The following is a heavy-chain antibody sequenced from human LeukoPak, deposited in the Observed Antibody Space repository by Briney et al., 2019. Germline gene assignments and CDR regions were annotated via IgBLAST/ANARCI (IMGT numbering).Heavy chain of an antibody. J-gene: IGHJ4*02. CDR2: ISAYNGNT. D-gene: IGHD1-26*01. Sequence: GASVKVSCKASGYTFTSYGNSWVRQAPGQGLEWMGWISAYNGNTNYAQKLQGRVTMTTDTSTSTAYMELRSLRSDDTAVYYCARDNGAVGATFFDYWGQGTLVTVSS. V-gene: IGHV1-18*01. CDR1: GYTFTSYG. CDR3: ARDNGAVGATFFDY.